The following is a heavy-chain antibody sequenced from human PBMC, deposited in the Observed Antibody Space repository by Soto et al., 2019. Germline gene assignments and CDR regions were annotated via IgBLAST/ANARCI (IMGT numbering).Heavy chain of an antibody. CDR2: ISGSAASA. V-gene: IGHV3-23*01. D-gene: IGHD5-18*01. CDR1: GFTVSNYA. J-gene: IGHJ4*02. CDR3: AKERSSGWTDTFDY. Sequence: GGSLRLCCAASGFTVSNYAMSWVRQAPGKGLEWVSRISGSAASAYYADSVKGRFTISRDNSKNTLYLQMYSLRAEDTAVYYCAKERSSGWTDTFDYWGQGSLVTVSS.